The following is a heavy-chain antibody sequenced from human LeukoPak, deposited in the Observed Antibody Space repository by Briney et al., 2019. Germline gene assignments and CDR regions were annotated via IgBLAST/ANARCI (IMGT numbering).Heavy chain of an antibody. Sequence: EASVKVSCKASGYTFTSYGISWVRQAPGQGLEWMGWISAYNGNTNYAQKLQGRVTMTTDTSTSTAYMELRSLRSDDTAVYYCARGAGTTFDRLATDYWGQGTLVTVSS. J-gene: IGHJ4*02. CDR2: ISAYNGNT. V-gene: IGHV1-18*01. D-gene: IGHD3-9*01. CDR3: ARGAGTTFDRLATDY. CDR1: GYTFTSYG.